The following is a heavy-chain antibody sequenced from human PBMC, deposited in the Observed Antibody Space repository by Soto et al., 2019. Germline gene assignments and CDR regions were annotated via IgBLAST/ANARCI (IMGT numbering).Heavy chain of an antibody. CDR2: ISDSGST. V-gene: IGHV3-23*01. J-gene: IGHJ4*02. CDR1: GFTFSTSA. D-gene: IGHD2-2*03. Sequence: EVQLLESGGGLVQPGGSLRLSCEASGFTFSTSAMSWVRHAPGKGLDWVSTISDSGSTYYADSVKGRFTISRDNSKNTFYLQMSGLRADDTAIYYCAKVWGEDGYCTRTSCLYYFHHWGQGVLVTVCS. CDR3: AKVWGEDGYCTRTSCLYYFHH.